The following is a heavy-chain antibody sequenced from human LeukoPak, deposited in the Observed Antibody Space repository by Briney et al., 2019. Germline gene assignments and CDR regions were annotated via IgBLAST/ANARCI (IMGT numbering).Heavy chain of an antibody. D-gene: IGHD2-2*01. CDR3: ARCSTSCRYYGYYYYYGMDV. J-gene: IGHJ6*02. Sequence: GASVKVSCKASGYTFTSYYMHWVRQAPGQGLEYMGVINPSGGTTRYAQKFQGRVTMTRDTSTSTVYMELSSLRSEDTAVYYCARCSTSCRYYGYYYYYGMDVWGQGTTVTVSS. CDR1: GYTFTSYY. CDR2: INPSGGTT. V-gene: IGHV1-46*01.